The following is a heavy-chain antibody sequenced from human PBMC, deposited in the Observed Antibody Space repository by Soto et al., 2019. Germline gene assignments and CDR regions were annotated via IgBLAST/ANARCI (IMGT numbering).Heavy chain of an antibody. J-gene: IGHJ6*02. V-gene: IGHV3-48*02. CDR3: AGVVPSEMYYYYYGMDV. D-gene: IGHD2-2*01. CDR1: GFTFSSYS. CDR2: ISSSSSTI. Sequence: PGGSLSLSCAASGFTFSSYSMNWVRQAPGKGLEWVSYISSSSSTIYYADSVKGRFTISRDNAKNSLYLQMNSLRDEDTAVYYCAGVVPSEMYYYYYGMDVWGQGTTVTVSS.